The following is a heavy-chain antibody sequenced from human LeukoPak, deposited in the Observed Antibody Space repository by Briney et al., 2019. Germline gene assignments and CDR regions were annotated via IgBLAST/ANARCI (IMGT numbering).Heavy chain of an antibody. CDR2: INANSGAT. CDR3: ARVMRRDGYIGY. Sequence: ASVKVSCKASGYTFTTYYIHWVRQAPGQGLEWMGWINANSGATNYAQKFQGRVTMTRDTSISTAYMELSRLRSDDTAVYYCARVMRRDGYIGYWGQGTLVTVSS. CDR1: GYTFTTYY. V-gene: IGHV1-2*02. J-gene: IGHJ4*02. D-gene: IGHD5-24*01.